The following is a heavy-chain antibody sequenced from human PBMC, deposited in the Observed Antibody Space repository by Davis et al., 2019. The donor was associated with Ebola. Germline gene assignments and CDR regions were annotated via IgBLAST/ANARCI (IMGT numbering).Heavy chain of an antibody. V-gene: IGHV3-74*01. CDR3: ARPDRSIRTTPGY. J-gene: IGHJ4*02. CDR2: INGYGTIV. Sequence: PGGSLRLSCTASGFTFSDSWIYWVRQPPGKGLVWVSRINGYGTIVNYADSVKGRFTLSRDNAKNSLCLQMDGLRVEDTAVYYCARPDRSIRTTPGYLGQGTLVTVSS. CDR1: GFTFSDSW. D-gene: IGHD1-1*01.